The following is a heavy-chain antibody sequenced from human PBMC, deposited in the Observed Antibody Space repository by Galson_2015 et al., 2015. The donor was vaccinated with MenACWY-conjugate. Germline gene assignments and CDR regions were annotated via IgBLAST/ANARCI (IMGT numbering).Heavy chain of an antibody. J-gene: IGHJ4*02. V-gene: IGHV3-74*01. CDR3: ARLGGNYRTTSHFDY. CDR1: GFTFRNYW. CDR2: INSDGRST. Sequence: SLRLSCAASGFTFRNYWMTWVRQGPGKGLVWVSRINSDGRSTSYADSVKGRFTISRDNAKNTLYLQMNSLRAEDTAVYYCARLGGNYRTTSHFDYWGQGTLVTVSS. D-gene: IGHD1-26*01.